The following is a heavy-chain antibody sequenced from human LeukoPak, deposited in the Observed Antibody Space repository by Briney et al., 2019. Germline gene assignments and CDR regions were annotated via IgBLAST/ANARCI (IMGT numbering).Heavy chain of an antibody. CDR1: GGSISSYY. Sequence: SETLSLTCTVSGGSISSYYWSWIRQPPGKGLEWIGYIYYSGSTNYNPSLKSRVTISVDTSKNQFSLKLSSVTAADTAVYYCARGSNGEVDYWGQGTLVTVSS. D-gene: IGHD4-17*01. J-gene: IGHJ4*02. CDR2: IYYSGST. CDR3: ARGSNGEVDY. V-gene: IGHV4-59*12.